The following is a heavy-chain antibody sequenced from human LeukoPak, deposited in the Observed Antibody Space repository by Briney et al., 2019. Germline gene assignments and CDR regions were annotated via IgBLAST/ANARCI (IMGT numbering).Heavy chain of an antibody. CDR2: INWNSDSI. CDR3: AINGGGDSGYGNFYY. Sequence: GGSLRLSCAASGFTFDDYAMHWVRQVPGKGLEWVSGINWNSDSIGYADSVKGRFTTSRDNAKNSLYLQMNSLRAEDTAFYYCAINGGGDSGYGNFYYWGQGTLVTVSS. V-gene: IGHV3-9*01. CDR1: GFTFDDYA. J-gene: IGHJ4*02. D-gene: IGHD5-12*01.